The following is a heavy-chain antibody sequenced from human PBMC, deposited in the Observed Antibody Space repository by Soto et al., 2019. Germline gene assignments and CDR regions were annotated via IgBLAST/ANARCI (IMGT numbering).Heavy chain of an antibody. V-gene: IGHV3-23*01. D-gene: IGHD6-13*01. CDR2: ISGSGGST. CDR1: GFTFSSYA. J-gene: IGHJ6*03. CDR3: AKEIPDIAAAGISYYYMDV. Sequence: GGSLRLSCAASGFTFSSYAMSWVRQAPGKGLEWVSAISGSGGSTYYADSVKGRFTISRDNSKNTLYLKMNSLRAEDTAVYYCAKEIPDIAAAGISYYYMDVWGKGTTVTVSS.